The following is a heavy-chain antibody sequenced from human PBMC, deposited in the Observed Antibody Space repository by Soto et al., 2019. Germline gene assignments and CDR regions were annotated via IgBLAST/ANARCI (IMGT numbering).Heavy chain of an antibody. CDR3: ARAGREYSYGSYYFDY. Sequence: GASVKVSCKASGYTFTSYYMHWVRQAPGQGLEWMGIINPSGGSTSYAQKFQGRVTMTRDTSTSTVYMELSSLRSEDTAVYYCARAGREYSYGSYYFDYWGQGTLVTVSS. CDR2: INPSGGST. CDR1: GYTFTSYY. V-gene: IGHV1-46*01. J-gene: IGHJ4*02. D-gene: IGHD5-18*01.